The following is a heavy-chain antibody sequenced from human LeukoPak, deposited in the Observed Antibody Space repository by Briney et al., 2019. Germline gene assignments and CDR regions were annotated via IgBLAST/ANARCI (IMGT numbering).Heavy chain of an antibody. Sequence: PGGSLRLSCAASGFTVSSNYMSWVRQAPGKGLEWVSSISSSSSYIYYADSVKGRFTISRDSSKNTLSLQMNSLRAEDTAVYYCAKIPKGGYFDYWGQGTLVTVSS. J-gene: IGHJ4*02. CDR3: AKIPKGGYFDY. V-gene: IGHV3-21*04. CDR1: GFTVSSNY. D-gene: IGHD2-2*01. CDR2: ISSSSSYI.